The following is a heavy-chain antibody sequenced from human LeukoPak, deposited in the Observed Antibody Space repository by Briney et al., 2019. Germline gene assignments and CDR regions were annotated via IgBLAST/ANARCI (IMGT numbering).Heavy chain of an antibody. CDR1: GYSISSGYY. D-gene: IGHD2-15*01. V-gene: IGHV4-38-2*01. Sequence: SETLSLTCAVSGYSISSGYYRGWIRQPPGKGLEWIGSIYHSGSTYYNPSLKSRVTISVDTSKNQFSLKLSSVTAADTAVYYCARQAAYDAFDIWGQGTMVTVSS. CDR2: IYHSGST. CDR3: ARQAAYDAFDI. J-gene: IGHJ3*02.